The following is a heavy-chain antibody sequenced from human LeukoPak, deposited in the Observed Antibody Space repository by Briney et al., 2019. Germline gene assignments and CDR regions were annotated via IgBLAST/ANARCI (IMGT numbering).Heavy chain of an antibody. Sequence: SETLSLTCAVYGGSFSGYYWSWIRQPPGKGLEWIGEINHSGSTNYNPSLKSRVTIPVDTSKNQFSLKLSSVTAADTAVYYCARGGMTPDYWGQGTLVTVSS. CDR1: GGSFSGYY. J-gene: IGHJ4*02. CDR2: INHSGST. D-gene: IGHD2-15*01. CDR3: ARGGMTPDY. V-gene: IGHV4-34*01.